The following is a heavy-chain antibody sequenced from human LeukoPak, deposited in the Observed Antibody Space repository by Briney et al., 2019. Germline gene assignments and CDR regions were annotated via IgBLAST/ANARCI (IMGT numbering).Heavy chain of an antibody. CDR3: ARDLGPHSSSPNSGAFDI. CDR2: ITSSATT. D-gene: IGHD6-6*01. J-gene: IGHJ3*02. CDR1: GFPFSSFS. Sequence: GGPLRLSCPASGFPFSSFSMNWVRQTPGRGLEGVSPITSSATTYYADSVKGRFTISRDNAKTSLYLQMNSLRAEDTAVYYCARDLGPHSSSPNSGAFDIWGQGTMVTVSS. V-gene: IGHV3-69-1*01.